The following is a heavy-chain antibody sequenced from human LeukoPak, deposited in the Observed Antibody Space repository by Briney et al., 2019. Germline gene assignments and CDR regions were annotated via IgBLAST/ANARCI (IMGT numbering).Heavy chain of an antibody. D-gene: IGHD2-8*02. J-gene: IGHJ4*02. CDR3: ARDGISCTGGHCYFAS. V-gene: IGHV3-74*03. Sequence: SLRLSCATAGFILSNYWMDWVRHAGGKGMVWGSGINKDGRSTTYADSVKGRLTMSRENARKTVYMQMNSLRAEDRAVYYCARDGISCTGGHCYFASWGQGTLVTVSS. CDR1: GFILSNYW. CDR2: INKDGRST.